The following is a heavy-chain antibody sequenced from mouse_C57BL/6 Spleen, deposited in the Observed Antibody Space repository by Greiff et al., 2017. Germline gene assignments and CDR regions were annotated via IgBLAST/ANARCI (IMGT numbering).Heavy chain of an antibody. D-gene: IGHD1-1*01. J-gene: IGHJ2*01. CDR2: IYPGSGNT. Sequence: VQLQQSGAELVRPGASVKLSCKASGYTFTDYYINWVKQRPGQGLEWIARIYPGSGNTYYNEKFKGKATLTAEKSSSTAYMQLSSLTSEDSAVYCCARSGDYGSSYGYWGQGTTLTVSS. CDR3: ARSGDYGSSYGY. V-gene: IGHV1-76*01. CDR1: GYTFTDYY.